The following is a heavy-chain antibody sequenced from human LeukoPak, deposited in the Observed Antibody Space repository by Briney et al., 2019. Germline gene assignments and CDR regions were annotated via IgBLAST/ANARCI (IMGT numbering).Heavy chain of an antibody. CDR1: GFTFSSYA. CDR3: AKAPYLQAAAGNDP. J-gene: IGHJ5*02. Sequence: GGSLRLSCAASGFTFSSYAMSWVRQAPGKGLEWVSAISGSGGSTYYADSVKGRFTISRDNSKNTLYLQMNSLRAEDMAVYYCAKAPYLQAAAGNDPWGQGTLVTVSS. V-gene: IGHV3-23*01. D-gene: IGHD6-13*01. CDR2: ISGSGGST.